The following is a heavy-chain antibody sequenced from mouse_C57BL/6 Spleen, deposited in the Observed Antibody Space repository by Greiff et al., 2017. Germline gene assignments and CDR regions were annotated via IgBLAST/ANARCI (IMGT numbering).Heavy chain of an antibody. CDR2: LWRGGST. J-gene: IGHJ3*01. CDR1: GFSLTSYG. Sequence: QVQLQQSGPGLVQPSQSLSITCTVSGFSLTSYGVHWVRQSPGKGLEWLGVLWRGGSTDYNAAFMSRLSITKDNSKSQVFFKMNSLQADDTAIYYCAKNSDDYDPWFAYWGQGTLVTVSA. D-gene: IGHD2-4*01. CDR3: AKNSDDYDPWFAY. V-gene: IGHV2-5*01.